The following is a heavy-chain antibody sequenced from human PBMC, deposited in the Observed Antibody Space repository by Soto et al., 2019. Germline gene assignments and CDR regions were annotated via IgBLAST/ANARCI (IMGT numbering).Heavy chain of an antibody. CDR2: IYDTGISGYTPST. J-gene: IGHJ6*01. CDR1: GGSITSSY. Sequence: SETLSLTCTVSGGSITSSYWSWIRRPPGKGLEWIAYIYDTGISGYTPSTSHKPSLKSRVTMSVDTSKSQFSLKLTSVTAADTAVYYCARGEDAFFYYGLDVWGQGITVTVSS. CDR3: ARGEDAFFYYGLDV. V-gene: IGHV4-59*01.